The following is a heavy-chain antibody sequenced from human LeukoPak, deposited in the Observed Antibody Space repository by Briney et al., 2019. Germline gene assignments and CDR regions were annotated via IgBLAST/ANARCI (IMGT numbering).Heavy chain of an antibody. CDR3: ARDRDFDWLLLFDY. Sequence: EASVKVSCKASGGTFSSYAIIWVRQAPGQGLEWMGIINPSGGSTSYAQKFQGRVTMTRDTSTSTVYMELSSLRSEDTAVYYCARDRDFDWLLLFDYWGQGTLVTVSS. CDR1: GGTFSSYA. V-gene: IGHV1-46*01. D-gene: IGHD3-9*01. J-gene: IGHJ4*02. CDR2: INPSGGST.